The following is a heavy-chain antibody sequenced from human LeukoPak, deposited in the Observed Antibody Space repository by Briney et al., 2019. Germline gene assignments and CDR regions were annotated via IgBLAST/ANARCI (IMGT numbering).Heavy chain of an antibody. D-gene: IGHD6-13*01. J-gene: IGHJ5*02. CDR2: ISSSSSHT. CDR1: GFTFSDYY. CDR3: ARDHRPYSSSPRWFDP. Sequence: GGSLRLSCAASGFTFSDYYMSWIRQAPGKGLEWVSYISSSSSHTNYADSVKGRFTISRDNAKNSLYLQMDSLRAEDTAVYYCARDHRPYSSSPRWFDPWGQGTLVTVSS. V-gene: IGHV3-11*06.